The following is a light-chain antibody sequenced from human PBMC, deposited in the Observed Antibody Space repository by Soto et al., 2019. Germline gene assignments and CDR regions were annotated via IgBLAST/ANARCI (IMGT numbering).Light chain of an antibody. Sequence: EIVLTQSPGTLSFSPGEIATLSCRASQSVRNNNLNWYQQKAGQAPRLLIYGASIRATGIPDRFSGSGSGTDFTLTISRLEPEDFALYFCQQYGSSAPITFGQGTRLEIK. CDR3: QQYGSSAPIT. J-gene: IGKJ5*01. CDR2: GAS. V-gene: IGKV3-20*01. CDR1: QSVRNNN.